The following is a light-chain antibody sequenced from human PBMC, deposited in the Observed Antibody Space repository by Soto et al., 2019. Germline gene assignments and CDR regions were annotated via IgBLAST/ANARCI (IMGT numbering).Light chain of an antibody. V-gene: IGKV3-15*01. CDR3: QQYNSWLGT. Sequence: KMMTPSPAPPSVFPGGGATPSLRASQSVSSNLAWYQQKPGQAPRLLIYGASTRATGIPARFSGSGSGTEFTLTISSLQSEDFAVYYCQQYNSWLGTFGPGTKVDIK. J-gene: IGKJ3*01. CDR2: GAS. CDR1: QSVSSN.